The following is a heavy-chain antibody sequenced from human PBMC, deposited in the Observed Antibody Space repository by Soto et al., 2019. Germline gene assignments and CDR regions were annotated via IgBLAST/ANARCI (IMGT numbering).Heavy chain of an antibody. CDR3: ARPPNYYDSSGYYGY. Sequence: SVKVSCKASGGTFSSYAISWVRQAPGQGLEWMGGIIPIFGTANYAQKFQGRVTITADKSTSTAYMELSSLRSEDTALYYCARPPNYYDSSGYYGYWGQGTLVTVSS. J-gene: IGHJ4*02. V-gene: IGHV1-69*06. D-gene: IGHD3-22*01. CDR1: GGTFSSYA. CDR2: IIPIFGTA.